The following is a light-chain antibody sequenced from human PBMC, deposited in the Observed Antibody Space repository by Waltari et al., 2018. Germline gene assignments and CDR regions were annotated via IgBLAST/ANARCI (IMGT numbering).Light chain of an antibody. CDR2: ATS. CDR3: QQSYTSPWT. V-gene: IGKV1-39*01. J-gene: IGKJ1*01. Sequence: DIQMTQPPSSLSASVGDRVTITCRASQSISTYLNWYQQIPGKAPKLLIYATSNLQSGVPSRFSGSGSGTHFTLTISSLQPEDFSIYYCQQSYTSPWTFGQGTRVEIK. CDR1: QSISTY.